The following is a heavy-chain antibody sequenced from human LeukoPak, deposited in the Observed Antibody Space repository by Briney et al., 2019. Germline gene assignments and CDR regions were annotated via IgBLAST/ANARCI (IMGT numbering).Heavy chain of an antibody. CDR2: ISYDGSNK. CDR1: GFTFSSYA. Sequence: GGSLRLSCAASGFTFSSYAMHWVRQAPGKGLEWVAVISYDGSNKYHADSVKGRFTISRDNSKNTLYLQMNSLRAEDTAVYYCARDGAVAVSPPSFFDYWGQGTLVTVSS. D-gene: IGHD6-19*01. V-gene: IGHV3-30-3*01. J-gene: IGHJ4*02. CDR3: ARDGAVAVSPPSFFDY.